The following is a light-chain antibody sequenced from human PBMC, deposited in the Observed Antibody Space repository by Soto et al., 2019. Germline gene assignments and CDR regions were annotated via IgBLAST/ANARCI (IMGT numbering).Light chain of an antibody. CDR1: QDVNIW. CDR2: GAS. CDR3: EQVNSFPYT. Sequence: DIQMTQSPSSVAASVGDRVTITCRASQDVNIWVAWYQQRPGKAPKLLIFGASSLHRGAPSRFSGSGSGSDFTLTISGLEPEDFATYYCEQVNSFPYTFDQGTTIEIK. V-gene: IGKV1-12*01. J-gene: IGKJ2*01.